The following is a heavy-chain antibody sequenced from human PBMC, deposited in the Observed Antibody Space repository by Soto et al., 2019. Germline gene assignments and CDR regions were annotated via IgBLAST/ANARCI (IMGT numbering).Heavy chain of an antibody. V-gene: IGHV4-30-4*01. CDR3: ARGKKGVVVVPGVFDY. D-gene: IGHD2-2*01. J-gene: IGHJ4*02. CDR1: GGSISSGDYY. Sequence: QVQLQESGPGLVKPSQPLSLTCTVSGGSISSGDYYWSWIRQPPGKGLEWIGYIYYSGSTYYNPSLKRRVTISVDTSKNQFSLKLSSVTAADTAVYYCARGKKGVVVVPGVFDYWGQGTLVTVSS. CDR2: IYYSGST.